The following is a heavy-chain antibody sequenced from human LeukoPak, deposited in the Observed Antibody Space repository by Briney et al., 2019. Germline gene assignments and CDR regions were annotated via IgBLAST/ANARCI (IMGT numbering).Heavy chain of an antibody. CDR1: GFTFSSYS. CDR3: AKDTVHALGYCSSTSCHSFDY. J-gene: IGHJ4*02. D-gene: IGHD2-2*01. CDR2: ISWNSGSI. Sequence: PGGSLRLSCAASGFTFSSYSMNWVRQAPGKGLEWVSGISWNSGSIGYADSVKGRFTISRDNAKNSLYLQMNSLRAEDMALYYCAKDTVHALGYCSSTSCHSFDYWGQGTLVTVSS. V-gene: IGHV3-9*03.